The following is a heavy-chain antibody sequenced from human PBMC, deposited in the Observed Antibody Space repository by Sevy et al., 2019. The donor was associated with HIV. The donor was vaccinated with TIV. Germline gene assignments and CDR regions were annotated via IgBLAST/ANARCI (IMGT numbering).Heavy chain of an antibody. CDR1: GLSVSDNY. CDR2: IYSDGRT. D-gene: IGHD3-22*01. V-gene: IGHV3-66*01. J-gene: IGHJ6*02. Sequence: GGSLRLSCAASGLSVSDNYMNWVRQAPGKGLELVSVIYSDGRTYYPDCGKGRFSISRDNSKNNLYLHMKSLRPEDTAVYYCARDRYYDASGYYYYYYGMDVWGQGTTVTVSS. CDR3: ARDRYYDASGYYYYYYGMDV.